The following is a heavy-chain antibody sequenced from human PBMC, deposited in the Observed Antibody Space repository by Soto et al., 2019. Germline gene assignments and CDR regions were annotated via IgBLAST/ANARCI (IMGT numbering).Heavy chain of an antibody. J-gene: IGHJ4*02. Sequence: GGSLRLSCAASGFTVSSNYMSWVRQAPGKGLEWVSVIYSGGSTYYADSVKGRFTISRDNSKNTLYLQMNSLRAEDTAVYYCARNYYDSGGGFDYWGQGTLVTISS. CDR2: IYSGGST. D-gene: IGHD3-22*01. CDR3: ARNYYDSGGGFDY. V-gene: IGHV3-53*01. CDR1: GFTVSSNY.